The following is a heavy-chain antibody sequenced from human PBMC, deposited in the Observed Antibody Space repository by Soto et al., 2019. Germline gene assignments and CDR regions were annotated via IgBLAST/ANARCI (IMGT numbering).Heavy chain of an antibody. J-gene: IGHJ6*02. CDR2: IYYSGTT. Sequence: SETLSLTCTVSGDSISSGGYYWSWIRQPPGKDLEWIGFIYYSGTTFYNPSLKSRVIISVDTSNNQFSLKLTSVTAADTAVYYCARVKRCSSSSCQNAMDVWGQGTTVTVSS. CDR1: GDSISSGGYY. CDR3: ARVKRCSSSSCQNAMDV. D-gene: IGHD2-2*01. V-gene: IGHV4-30-4*01.